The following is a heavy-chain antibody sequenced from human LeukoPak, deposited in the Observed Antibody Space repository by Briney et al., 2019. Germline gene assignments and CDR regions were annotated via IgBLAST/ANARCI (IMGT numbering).Heavy chain of an antibody. CDR1: GFTVSSNY. V-gene: IGHV3-53*01. CDR3: ARNYYDYVWGSEAPYYFDY. D-gene: IGHD3-16*01. Sequence: GGSLRLSCAASGFTVSSNYMSWVRQAPGKGLEWVSVIYSGGSTYYADSVKGRFTISRDNSKNTLYLQMNSLRAEDTAVYYCARNYYDYVWGSEAPYYFDYWGQGTLVTVSS. J-gene: IGHJ4*02. CDR2: IYSGGST.